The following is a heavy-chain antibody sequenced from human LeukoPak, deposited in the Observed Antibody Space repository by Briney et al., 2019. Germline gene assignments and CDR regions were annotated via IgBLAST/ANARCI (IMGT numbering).Heavy chain of an antibody. CDR3: ARDPHYDFWSGYWHYYYYMDV. CDR1: GFTFSDYY. J-gene: IGHJ6*03. D-gene: IGHD3-3*01. Sequence: PGGSLRLSCAASGFTFSDYYMSWIRQAPGKGLEWVSYISSSGSTIYYADSVKGRFTISRDNAKNSLYLQMNSLRAEDTAVYYCARDPHYDFWSGYWHYYYYMDVWGKGTTVTVSS. V-gene: IGHV3-11*04. CDR2: ISSSGSTI.